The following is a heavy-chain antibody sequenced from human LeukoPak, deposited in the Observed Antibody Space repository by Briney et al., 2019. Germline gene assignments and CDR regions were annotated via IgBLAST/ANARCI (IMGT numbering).Heavy chain of an antibody. CDR1: RFTFSSYA. CDR2: ISGSGGST. Sequence: SGGSLRLSCAASRFTFSSYAMSWVRQAPGKGLEWVSAISGSGGSTYYADSVKGRFTISRDNSKNTLYLQMNSLRAEDTAVYYCAKPSGGHDYYYDSSGYSHFDYWGQGTLVTVSS. V-gene: IGHV3-23*01. CDR3: AKPSGGHDYYYDSSGYSHFDY. D-gene: IGHD3-22*01. J-gene: IGHJ4*02.